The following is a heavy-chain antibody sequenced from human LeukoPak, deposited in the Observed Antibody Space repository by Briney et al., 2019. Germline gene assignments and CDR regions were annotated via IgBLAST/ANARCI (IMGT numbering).Heavy chain of an antibody. D-gene: IGHD2-21*02. CDR1: GYTLTELS. CDR3: ATGHPACGGDCYSFDY. Sequence: ASVKVSCKVSGYTLTELSMHWVRQAPGKGLEWMGGFHPEDGETIYAQKFQGRVTMTEDTSTDTAYMELSSLRSEDTDVYYCATGHPACGGDCYSFDYWGQGPLVTVSA. CDR2: FHPEDGET. J-gene: IGHJ4*02. V-gene: IGHV1-24*01.